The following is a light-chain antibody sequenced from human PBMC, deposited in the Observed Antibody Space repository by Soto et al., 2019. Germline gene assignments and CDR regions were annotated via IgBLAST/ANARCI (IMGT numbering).Light chain of an antibody. CDR1: SSDIGGYNY. Sequence: QSALTQPPSASGSPGQSVTISCTGTSSDIGGYNYVSWYQQHPGKAPLLMIYEVSKRPSGVPDRFSGSKSGNTASLTVSGVQAEDEADYYCSSYDSSSNVVFGGGTQLTVL. CDR3: SSYDSSSNVV. J-gene: IGLJ2*01. CDR2: EVS. V-gene: IGLV2-8*01.